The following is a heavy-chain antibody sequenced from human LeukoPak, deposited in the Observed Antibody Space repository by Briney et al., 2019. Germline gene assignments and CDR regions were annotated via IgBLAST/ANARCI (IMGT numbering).Heavy chain of an antibody. Sequence: SVKVSCKASGGTFSSYAISWVRQAPGQGLEWMGGIIPIFGTANYAQKFQGRVTITTDESTSTAYIELSSLRSEDTAVYYCAYSSSSYWYFDLWGRGTLVTVSS. J-gene: IGHJ2*01. CDR2: IIPIFGTA. V-gene: IGHV1-69*05. CDR3: AYSSSSYWYFDL. D-gene: IGHD6-6*01. CDR1: GGTFSSYA.